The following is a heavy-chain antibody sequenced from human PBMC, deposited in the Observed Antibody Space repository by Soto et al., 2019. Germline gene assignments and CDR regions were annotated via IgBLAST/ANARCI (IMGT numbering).Heavy chain of an antibody. Sequence: QVQLVESGGGVVQPGRSLRLSCAASGFTFSSCGMHWVRQAPGKGLEWVAVISYDGSNKYYADSVKGRFTITRDNSKNTLYLQMNGLRAEDTAVYYCAKAEGLLWFGEFLFDYWGQGTLVTVSS. CDR2: ISYDGSNK. J-gene: IGHJ4*02. D-gene: IGHD3-10*01. CDR3: AKAEGLLWFGEFLFDY. V-gene: IGHV3-30*18. CDR1: GFTFSSCG.